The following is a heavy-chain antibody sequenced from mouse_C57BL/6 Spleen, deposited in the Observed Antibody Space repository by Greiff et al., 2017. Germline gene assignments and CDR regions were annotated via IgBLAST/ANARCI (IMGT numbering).Heavy chain of an antibody. Sequence: EVQLQQSGAELVRPGASVKLSCTASGFNIKDDYMHWVKQRPEQGLEWIGWIDPENGDTEYASKFQGKATITADTSSNTAYLQLSSLTSEDTAVYYCTPQLGRAYRGQGTTLTVSS. J-gene: IGHJ2*01. V-gene: IGHV14-4*01. CDR2: IDPENGDT. CDR3: TPQLGRAY. CDR1: GFNIKDDY. D-gene: IGHD4-1*02.